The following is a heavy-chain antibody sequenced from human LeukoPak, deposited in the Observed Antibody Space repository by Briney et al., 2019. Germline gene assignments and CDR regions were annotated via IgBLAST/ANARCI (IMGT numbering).Heavy chain of an antibody. CDR1: GFTVSSNY. CDR2: IYSGGST. CDR3: ARGFYSSSWSPDYYYGMDV. V-gene: IGHV3-66*01. J-gene: IGHJ6*02. Sequence: GGSLRLSCAASGFTVSSNYMSWVRQAPGKGLEWVSVIYSGGSTYYADSVKGRFTISRDNSKNTLYLHMNSLRAEDTAVYYCARGFYSSSWSPDYYYGMDVWGQGTTVTVSS. D-gene: IGHD6-13*01.